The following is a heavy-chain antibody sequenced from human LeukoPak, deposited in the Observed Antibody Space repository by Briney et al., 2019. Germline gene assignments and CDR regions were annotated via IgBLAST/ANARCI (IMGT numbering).Heavy chain of an antibody. V-gene: IGHV3-30*18. D-gene: IGHD3-10*01. CDR2: ISYDESSQ. J-gene: IGHJ4*02. Sequence: PGGSLRLSCAASGFMFNKYGMHWVRQAPGKGLEWVALISYDESSQYYSDSTKGRFIISRDNSMNTLYLHMESLRVDDTAVYFCAKDLGYYSGTFHFDSWGQGTLVTVSS. CDR1: GFMFNKYG. CDR3: AKDLGYYSGTFHFDS.